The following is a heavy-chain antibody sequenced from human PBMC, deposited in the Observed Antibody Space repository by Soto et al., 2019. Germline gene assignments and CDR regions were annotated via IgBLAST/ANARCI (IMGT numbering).Heavy chain of an antibody. CDR1: GGSISSGDYY. Sequence: QVQLQESGPGLVKPSQTLSLTCTVSGGSISSGDYYWSWIRQPPGKGLEWIGYIYYSGSTYYNPSPKSRVTXXVXTXXNQSALNPSSVTAADAAVYYCAREARLIYWCPVDYWGQGTLVTVSS. CDR2: IYYSGST. V-gene: IGHV4-30-4*01. D-gene: IGHD5-12*01. J-gene: IGHJ4*02. CDR3: AREARLIYWCPVDY.